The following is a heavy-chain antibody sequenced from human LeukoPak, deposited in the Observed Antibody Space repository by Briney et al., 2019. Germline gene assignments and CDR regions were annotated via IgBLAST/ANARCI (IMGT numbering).Heavy chain of an antibody. CDR2: INHSGST. J-gene: IGHJ4*02. D-gene: IGHD4-23*01. V-gene: IGHV4-34*01. CDR3: ARGPNYGGNSKDFGY. Sequence: SETLSLTCAVYGGSFSGYYWSWIRQPPGKGLEWIGEINHSGSTNYNPSLKSRVTISVDTSKNQFSLKLSSVTAADTAVYYCARGPNYGGNSKDFGYWGQGTLVTVSS. CDR1: GGSFSGYY.